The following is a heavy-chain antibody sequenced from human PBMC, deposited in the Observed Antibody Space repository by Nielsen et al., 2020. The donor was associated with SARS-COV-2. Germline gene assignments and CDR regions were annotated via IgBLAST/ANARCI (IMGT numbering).Heavy chain of an antibody. CDR3: ARRWYGSDSDREAFDI. V-gene: IGHV3-21*01. D-gene: IGHD3-10*01. Sequence: GESLKISCVASGFTFSTYTMTWVRQALGKGLEWVAAVDATSNYIYYADTVRGRFTISRDNAKSSLYLQMDSLRAEDTAVYYCARRWYGSDSDREAFDIWGRGTMVTVSS. CDR2: VDATSNYI. J-gene: IGHJ3*02. CDR1: GFTFSTYT.